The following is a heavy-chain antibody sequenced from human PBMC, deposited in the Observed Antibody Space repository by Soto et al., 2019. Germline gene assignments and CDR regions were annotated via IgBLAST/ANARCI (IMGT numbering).Heavy chain of an antibody. CDR1: GYTFTGYY. Sequence: ASVKVSCKASGYTFTGYYMHWVRQAPGQGLEWMGWINPNSGGTNYAQKFQGRVTMTRDTSISTAYMELSRLRSDDTAVYYCAIGDCTNGVCYTGYYYYGMDVWGQGTTVTVSS. D-gene: IGHD2-8*01. V-gene: IGHV1-2*02. CDR2: INPNSGGT. J-gene: IGHJ6*02. CDR3: AIGDCTNGVCYTGYYYYGMDV.